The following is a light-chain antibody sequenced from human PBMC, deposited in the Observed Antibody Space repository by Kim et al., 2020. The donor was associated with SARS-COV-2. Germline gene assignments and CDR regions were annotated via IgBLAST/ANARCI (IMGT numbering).Light chain of an antibody. CDR2: GAS. CDR1: QGVSSSY. Sequence: SPGERPTLSCRSSQGVSSSYLAWYQQKPGQAPRLLIYGASSRATGIPDRFSGSGSGTDFTLTISRLEPEDFAVYYWQQYGSSPLYTFGQGTKLEI. J-gene: IGKJ2*01. V-gene: IGKV3-20*01. CDR3: QQYGSSPLYT.